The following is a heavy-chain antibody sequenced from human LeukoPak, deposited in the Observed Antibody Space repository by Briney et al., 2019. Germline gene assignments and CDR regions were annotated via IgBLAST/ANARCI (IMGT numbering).Heavy chain of an antibody. J-gene: IGHJ4*02. CDR3: ARGDYYDSSGYYPFDY. CDR1: GGSFSGYY. V-gene: IGHV4-34*01. CDR2: INHSGST. Sequence: PSETLPLTCAVYGGSFSGYYWSWIRQPPGKGLEWIGEINHSGSTNYNPSLKSRVTISVDTSKNQFSPKLSSVTAADTAVYYCARGDYYDSSGYYPFDYWGQGTLVTVSS. D-gene: IGHD3-22*01.